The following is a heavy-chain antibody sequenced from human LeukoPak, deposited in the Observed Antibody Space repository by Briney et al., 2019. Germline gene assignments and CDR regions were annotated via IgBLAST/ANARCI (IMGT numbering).Heavy chain of an antibody. CDR2: ISAYNGNT. D-gene: IGHD1-26*01. CDR1: GYTFTSYG. Sequence: ASVKVSCKASGYTFTSYGISWVRQAPGQGLEWMGWISAYNGNTNYAQKLQGRVTMTTDTSTSTAYMELRSLRSDDTAVYYCARDRALGWELLKDWFGPWGQGTLVTVSS. J-gene: IGHJ5*02. V-gene: IGHV1-18*01. CDR3: ARDRALGWELLKDWFGP.